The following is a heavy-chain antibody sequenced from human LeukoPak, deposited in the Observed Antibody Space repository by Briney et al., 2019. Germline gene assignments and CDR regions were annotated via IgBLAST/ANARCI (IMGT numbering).Heavy chain of an antibody. J-gene: IGHJ4*02. CDR3: AREGFPGFGEYY. CDR2: ISNDGSNK. D-gene: IGHD2/OR15-2a*01. Sequence: GGSLRLSCAASGFTFSNYAMHWVRQAPGKGLKWVAVISNDGSNKYYAGSVKGRFTISRDNSKNTLYLQMNSLRTEDTAVYYCAREGFPGFGEYYWGQGTLVTVSS. CDR1: GFTFSNYA. V-gene: IGHV3-30-3*01.